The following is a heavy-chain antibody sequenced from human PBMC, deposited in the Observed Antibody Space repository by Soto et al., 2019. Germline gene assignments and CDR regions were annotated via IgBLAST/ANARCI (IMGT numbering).Heavy chain of an antibody. CDR3: AIRTVAAPPNYYYGMDV. V-gene: IGHV5-10-1*01. CDR2: IDPSDSYT. CDR1: GYSFTSYW. D-gene: IGHD6-6*01. Sequence: GEPLKISCKGSGYSFTSYWISWVRQMPGKGPEWRGRIDPSDSYTNYSPSFQGHVTISADKSISTAYLQWSSLKASDTAMYYCAIRTVAAPPNYYYGMDVWGQGTTVTVSS. J-gene: IGHJ6*02.